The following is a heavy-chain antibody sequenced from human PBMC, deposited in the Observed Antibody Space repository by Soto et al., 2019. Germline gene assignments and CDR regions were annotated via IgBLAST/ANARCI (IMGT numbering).Heavy chain of an antibody. D-gene: IGHD1-7*01. CDR3: ARAGYNWNYVGAFDI. J-gene: IGHJ3*02. V-gene: IGHV4-34*01. Sequence: SETLSLTCAVYGGSFSGYYWSWTRQPPGKGLEWIGEINHSGSTNYNPSLKSRVTISVDTSKNQFSLKLSSVTAADTAVYYCARAGYNWNYVGAFDIWGQGTMVTVSS. CDR2: INHSGST. CDR1: GGSFSGYY.